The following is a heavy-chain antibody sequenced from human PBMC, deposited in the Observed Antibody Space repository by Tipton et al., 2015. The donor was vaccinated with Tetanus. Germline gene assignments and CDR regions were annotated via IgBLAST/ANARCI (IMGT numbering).Heavy chain of an antibody. J-gene: IGHJ4*02. CDR3: ARNTVAGTVTFDY. V-gene: IGHV4-39*07. CDR2: INHSGST. Sequence: TLSLTCTVSGGSISSFNYYWGWIRQPPGKGLEWIGEINHSGSTNYNPSLKSRVTISVDTSKNQFSLKLSSVTAADTAVYYCARNTVAGTVTFDYWGQGTLVTVSS. CDR1: GGSISSFNYY. D-gene: IGHD6-19*01.